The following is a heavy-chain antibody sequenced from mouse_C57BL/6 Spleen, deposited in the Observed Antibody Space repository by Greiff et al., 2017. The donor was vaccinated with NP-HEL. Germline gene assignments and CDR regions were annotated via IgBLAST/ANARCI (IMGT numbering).Heavy chain of an antibody. CDR3: ARGEYYGSSSDWYFDV. J-gene: IGHJ1*03. V-gene: IGHV1-52*01. D-gene: IGHD1-1*01. Sequence: QVQLQQPGAELVRPGSSVKLSCKASGYTFTSYWMHWVKQRPIQGLEWIGNIDPSDSETHYNQKFKDKATLTVDKSSSTAYMQLSSLTSEDSAVYYCARGEYYGSSSDWYFDVWGTRTTVTVSS. CDR1: GYTFTSYW. CDR2: IDPSDSET.